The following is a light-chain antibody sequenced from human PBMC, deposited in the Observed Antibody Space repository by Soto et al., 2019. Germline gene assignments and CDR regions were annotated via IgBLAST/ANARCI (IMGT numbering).Light chain of an antibody. V-gene: IGKV1-39*01. Sequence: DLQMTQSPSSLSASVGDRVTITCRASQSIDSFLNWYQQKPGKAPKLLIYTASSLQSGVPLRFSGSGSGTDFTLTISSLQPEDFATYYCQQSYSTPWTFGQGTKVEIK. CDR1: QSIDSF. CDR3: QQSYSTPWT. J-gene: IGKJ1*01. CDR2: TAS.